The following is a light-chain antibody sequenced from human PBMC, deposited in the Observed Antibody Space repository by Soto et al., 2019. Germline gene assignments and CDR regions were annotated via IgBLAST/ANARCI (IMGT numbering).Light chain of an antibody. V-gene: IGLV6-57*04. CDR3: QSFDISNVV. Sequence: NFMLTQPHSVSESPGKTVTISCTRSSGSIASIYVQWYQQRPGSAPTPVIYEDSQRPSGVPDRFSGSIDSSSNSASLTISRLKTEDEADYYCQSFDISNVVFGGGTKVTVL. CDR1: SGSIASIY. CDR2: EDS. J-gene: IGLJ2*01.